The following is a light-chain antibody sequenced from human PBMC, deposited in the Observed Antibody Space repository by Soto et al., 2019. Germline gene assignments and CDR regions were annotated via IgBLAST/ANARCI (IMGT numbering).Light chain of an antibody. Sequence: DIQMTQSPSTLSASIGDRVTITCRASESISYWLAWYQQKPGKAPKLLIYKASNLESGVPSRFSGSGFGTEFTLTISSLQPDDFATYYCQQYITYLRTFGQGTKVEIK. CDR1: ESISYW. J-gene: IGKJ1*01. CDR2: KAS. CDR3: QQYITYLRT. V-gene: IGKV1-5*03.